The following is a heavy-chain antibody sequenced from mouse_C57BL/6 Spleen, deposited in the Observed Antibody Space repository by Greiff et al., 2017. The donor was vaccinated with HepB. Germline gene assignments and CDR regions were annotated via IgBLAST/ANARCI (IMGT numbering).Heavy chain of an antibody. CDR1: GYTFTSYW. CDR2: IDPSDSYT. J-gene: IGHJ2*01. CDR3: AITTVAVYFDY. Sequence: VQLQQPGAELVMPGASVKLSCKASGYTFTSYWMHWVKQRPGQGLEWIGEIDPSDSYTNYNQKFKGKSTLTVDKSSSTAYMQLSSLTSEDSAVYYCAITTVAVYFDYWGQGTTLTVSS. D-gene: IGHD1-1*01. V-gene: IGHV1-69*01.